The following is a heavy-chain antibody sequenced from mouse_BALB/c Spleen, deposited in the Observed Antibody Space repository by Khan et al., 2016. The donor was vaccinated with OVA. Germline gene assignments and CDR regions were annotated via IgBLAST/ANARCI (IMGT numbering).Heavy chain of an antibody. V-gene: IGHV14-1*02. CDR2: IDPENGND. Sequence: VQLQQSGAELVRPGALVKLSCKASGFNIKDYYIHWVKQRPEQGLEWIGWIDPENGNDIYDPKFQGQASLTADTSSTTAYLQLNSLTSEDTAVFYCARSGYEAWFAYWGQGTLVSVSA. CDR3: ARSGYEAWFAY. D-gene: IGHD3-1*01. J-gene: IGHJ3*01. CDR1: GFNIKDYY.